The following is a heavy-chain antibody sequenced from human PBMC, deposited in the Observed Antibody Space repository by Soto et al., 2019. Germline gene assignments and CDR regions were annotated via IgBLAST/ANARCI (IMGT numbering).Heavy chain of an antibody. CDR3: AILSFFIHSGGYYTRHAAFDI. Sequence: HGESLKISCQASGYSFTTYWISWVRQMPAKGLEWMGIIYPGDSDISYSPSFQGQVIISADKSISTAYLQWSSLKASDTAMYYCAILSFFIHSGGYYTRHAAFDIGGKGEMVTVPS. V-gene: IGHV5-51*01. CDR1: GYSFTTYW. J-gene: IGHJ3*02. D-gene: IGHD3-3*01. CDR2: IYPGDSDI.